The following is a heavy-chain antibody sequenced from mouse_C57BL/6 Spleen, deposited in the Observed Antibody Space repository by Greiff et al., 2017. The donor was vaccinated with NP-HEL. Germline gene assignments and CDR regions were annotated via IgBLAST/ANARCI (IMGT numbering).Heavy chain of an antibody. CDR3: ASPLLLRSAWFAY. V-gene: IGHV5-12*01. D-gene: IGHD1-1*01. CDR2: ISNGGGST. J-gene: IGHJ3*01. Sequence: EVKLMESGGGLVQPGGSLKLSCAASGFTFSDYYMYWVRQTPEKRLEWVAYISNGGGSTYYPDTVKGRFTISRDNAKNTLYLQMSRLKSEDTAMYYCASPLLLRSAWFAYWGQGTLVTVSA. CDR1: GFTFSDYY.